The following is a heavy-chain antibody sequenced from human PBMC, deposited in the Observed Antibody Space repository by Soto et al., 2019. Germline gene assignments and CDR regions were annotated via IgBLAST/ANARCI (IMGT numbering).Heavy chain of an antibody. CDR3: ARAVFKKKDIVVVVAATPERKAGLKAFDY. CDR2: IYYSGST. D-gene: IGHD2-15*01. CDR1: GGSISSGGYY. V-gene: IGHV4-31*03. Sequence: QVQLQESGPGLVKPSQTLSLTCTVSGGSISSGGYYWSWIRQHPGKGLEWIGYIYYSGSTYYNPSLKSRVTISVDTSKNQFSLKLSSVTAADTAVYYCARAVFKKKDIVVVVAATPERKAGLKAFDYWGQGTLVTVSS. J-gene: IGHJ4*02.